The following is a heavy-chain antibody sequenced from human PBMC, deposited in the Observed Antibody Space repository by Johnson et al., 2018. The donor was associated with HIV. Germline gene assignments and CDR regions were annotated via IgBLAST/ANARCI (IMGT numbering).Heavy chain of an antibody. CDR3: TTGISWFGAITFDI. V-gene: IGHV3-30-3*01. Sequence: QVQVVESGGGVVQPGRSLRLSCAASGFAFSSFAVHWVRQAPGKGLEWVAVISYDGSNEYFADSVKGRFTISRDDSKNTLYLQMNSLKTEDTAVYYCTTGISWFGAITFDIWGQGTMVTVSS. D-gene: IGHD3-10*01. CDR2: ISYDGSNE. J-gene: IGHJ3*02. CDR1: GFAFSSFA.